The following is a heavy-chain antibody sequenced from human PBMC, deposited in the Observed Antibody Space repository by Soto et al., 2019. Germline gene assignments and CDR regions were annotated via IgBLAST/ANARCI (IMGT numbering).Heavy chain of an antibody. J-gene: IGHJ6*02. Sequence: QITLKESGPTLVKPTQTLTLTCTFSGFSLITSGVAVGWIRQSPGKALEWLALIYWNDDKRYSPSLNNRLTIAKDTSQHQVVLTMANMDPVDTATYYCAHGVFTIYYAIDVWGQGTTVTVSS. CDR2: IYWNDDK. CDR3: AHGVFTIYYAIDV. CDR1: GFSLITSGVA. D-gene: IGHD3-3*01. V-gene: IGHV2-5*01.